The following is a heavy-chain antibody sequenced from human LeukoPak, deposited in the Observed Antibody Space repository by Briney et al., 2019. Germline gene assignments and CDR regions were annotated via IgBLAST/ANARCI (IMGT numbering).Heavy chain of an antibody. Sequence: GSLRLSCTASGFTFGDYAMSWVRQAPGKGLEWVGFIRSKAYGGTTEYAASVKGRFTISRDDSKSIAYLQMNSLKTEDTAVCYCTRVHGSGSFSVYWGQGTLVTVSS. CDR2: IRSKAYGGTT. D-gene: IGHD3-10*01. CDR3: TRVHGSGSFSVY. J-gene: IGHJ4*02. CDR1: GFTFGDYA. V-gene: IGHV3-49*04.